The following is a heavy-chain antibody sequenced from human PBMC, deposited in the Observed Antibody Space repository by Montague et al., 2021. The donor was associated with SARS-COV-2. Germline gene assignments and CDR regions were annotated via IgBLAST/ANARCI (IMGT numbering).Heavy chain of an antibody. CDR1: GFTFSYYA. D-gene: IGHD1-14*01. J-gene: IGHJ4*02. Sequence: SLRLSGAASGFTFSYYAMHWVRQTPGKGLEWVSGISWDSGNLAYSDSIXVRFTISRDNAKNSLYLQMSDLRAEDTALYYCAKDVRAITLAYFDYWGQGTLVTVSS. V-gene: IGHV3-9*01. CDR3: AKDVRAITLAYFDY. CDR2: ISWDSGNL.